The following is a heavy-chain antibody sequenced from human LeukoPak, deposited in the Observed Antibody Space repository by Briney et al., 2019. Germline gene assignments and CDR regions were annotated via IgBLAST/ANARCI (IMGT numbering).Heavy chain of an antibody. D-gene: IGHD4-17*01. CDR1: GFTFTSYG. CDR2: ISGSGGSR. CDR3: AKDLPDYGDYEVGY. Sequence: GVSLRLSCAASGFTFTSYGMSWVRQDPGKGLEWVSTISGSGGSRHYADFVKGRFTISRDNFKNTVSLQMTSLRAEDTAVYYCAKDLPDYGDYEVGYWGQGTLVTVSS. V-gene: IGHV3-23*01. J-gene: IGHJ4*02.